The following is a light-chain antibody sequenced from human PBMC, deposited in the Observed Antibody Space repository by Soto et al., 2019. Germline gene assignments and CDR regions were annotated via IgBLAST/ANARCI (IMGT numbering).Light chain of an antibody. Sequence: DIMMTQSPLSLPVTPGEPASISCRSSQSLLHSNGYNYLDWYLQRPGQSPQLLIYLGSTRSSGVPDRFSGSGSGTNFTLKISRVEAEDVGVYYCMQALQSPTFGGGTKVEIK. CDR3: MQALQSPT. CDR1: QSLLHSNGYNY. V-gene: IGKV2-28*01. J-gene: IGKJ4*01. CDR2: LGS.